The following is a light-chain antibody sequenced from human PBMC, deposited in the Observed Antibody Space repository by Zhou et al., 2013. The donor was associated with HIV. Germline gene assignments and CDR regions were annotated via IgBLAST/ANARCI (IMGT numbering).Light chain of an antibody. CDR1: QSVSSSY. CDR3: QRYAGSSYS. J-gene: IGKJ2*01. V-gene: IGKV3-20*01. Sequence: EIVLTQSPGTLSLSPGERATLSCRASQSVSSSYLAWYQQSPGQAPRLLIYGASSRAAGIPDRFSGRGSGTDFTLTISRLEPEDFAVYYCQRYAGSSYSFGQGTKLEIK. CDR2: GAS.